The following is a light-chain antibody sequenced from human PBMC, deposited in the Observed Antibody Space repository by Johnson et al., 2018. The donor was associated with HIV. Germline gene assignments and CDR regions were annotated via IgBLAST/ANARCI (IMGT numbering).Light chain of an antibody. CDR1: SSNIGKNY. Sequence: QSVLTQPPSVSAAPGQKVTISCSGNSSNIGKNYVSWYQHLPGTAPKLVIHENNKRPSGIPDRFSGSKSGTSATLGITGLQTGDEADYYCGTWDSSLSVYVFGTGTKGTGL. J-gene: IGLJ1*01. CDR2: ENN. V-gene: IGLV1-51*02. CDR3: GTWDSSLSVYV.